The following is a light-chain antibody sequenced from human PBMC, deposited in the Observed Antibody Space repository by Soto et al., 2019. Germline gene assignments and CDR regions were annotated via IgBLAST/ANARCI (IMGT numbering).Light chain of an antibody. Sequence: QSALTQPASVSGSPGQSTTFSCTGTSSDVGSYNLVSWYQQHPGKAPKLIIYEGSKRPSGVSNRFSGSKSGNTASLTISGLQAEDEADYYCCSYAGSSTFYVFGTGTKVTVL. CDR2: EGS. CDR1: SSDVGSYNL. J-gene: IGLJ1*01. V-gene: IGLV2-23*03. CDR3: CSYAGSSTFYV.